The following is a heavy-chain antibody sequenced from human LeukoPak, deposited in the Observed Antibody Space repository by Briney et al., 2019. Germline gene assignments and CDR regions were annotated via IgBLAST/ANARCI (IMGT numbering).Heavy chain of an antibody. Sequence: ASVKVSCKASGGTFSSYAISWVRQAPGQGLEWMGGIIPIFGTANYAQKFQGRVTITADESTSTAYMELSSLRSEDTAVYYCAREPYCSGGSCSSAPLDYWGQGTLVTVSS. CDR2: IIPIFGTA. D-gene: IGHD2-15*01. CDR1: GGTFSSYA. CDR3: AREPYCSGGSCSSAPLDY. V-gene: IGHV1-69*01. J-gene: IGHJ4*02.